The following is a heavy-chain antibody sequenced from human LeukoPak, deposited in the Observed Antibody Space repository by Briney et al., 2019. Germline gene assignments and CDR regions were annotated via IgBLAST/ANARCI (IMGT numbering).Heavy chain of an antibody. J-gene: IGHJ4*02. Sequence: GGSLGLSCAASGFTASSTYMSWVRQTPGKGLEWVSVIYSGGKVYYIDSVKGRFTISRDTSKNTLYLQMNSLRVEDTAVYYCARDLVPVEGLRYFDWLSGGFDYWGQGTLVTVSS. D-gene: IGHD3-9*01. CDR2: IYSGGKV. V-gene: IGHV3-53*01. CDR1: GFTASSTY. CDR3: ARDLVPVEGLRYFDWLSGGFDY.